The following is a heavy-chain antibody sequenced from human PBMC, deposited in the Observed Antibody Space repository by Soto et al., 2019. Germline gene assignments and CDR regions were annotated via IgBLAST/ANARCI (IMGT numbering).Heavy chain of an antibody. J-gene: IGHJ5*02. CDR2: IYYSGST. D-gene: IGHD3-3*01. Sequence: SETLSLTCTVSGGSISSGGYYWSWTRQHPGKGLEWIGYIYYSGSTYYNPSLKSRVTISVDTSKNQFSLKLSSVTAADTAVYYCARGGQLAVMVFGVVRNWFDPWGQGTLVTVSS. CDR3: ARGGQLAVMVFGVVRNWFDP. CDR1: GGSISSGGYY. V-gene: IGHV4-31*03.